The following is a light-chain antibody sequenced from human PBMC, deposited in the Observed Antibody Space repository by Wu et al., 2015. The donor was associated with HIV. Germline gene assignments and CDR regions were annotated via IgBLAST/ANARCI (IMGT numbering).Light chain of an antibody. Sequence: EIVMTQSPATLSLSPGERATLLCRASQSISSDLAWYQQKPGQAPRLLVYAASTRTTGIPAKFSGSGSGTEFTLTISNMQSEDFTFYFCQQYNNWPYTFGQGTKVEIK. CDR3: QQYNNWPYT. V-gene: IGKV3-15*01. CDR2: AAS. J-gene: IGKJ2*01. CDR1: QSISSD.